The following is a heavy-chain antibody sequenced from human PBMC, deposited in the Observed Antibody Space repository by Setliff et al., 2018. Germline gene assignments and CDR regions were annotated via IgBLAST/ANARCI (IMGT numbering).Heavy chain of an antibody. J-gene: IGHJ4*02. CDR2: INTSGST. CDR3: ARAHEFWSGPAPFDY. Sequence: SETLSLTCTVSGGSISYNYWSWIRQPAGKGLQWIGRINTSGSTKSNPSLKSRVTMSVDTSKNQVSLNLTSVTAADTAVYYCARAHEFWSGPAPFDYWGQGTLVTV. CDR1: GGSISYNY. D-gene: IGHD3-3*01. V-gene: IGHV4-4*07.